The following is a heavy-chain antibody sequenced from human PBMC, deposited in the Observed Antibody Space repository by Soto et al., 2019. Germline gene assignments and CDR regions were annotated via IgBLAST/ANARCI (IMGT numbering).Heavy chain of an antibody. D-gene: IGHD6-13*01. CDR2: IYTSGST. J-gene: IGHJ5*02. CDR1: GGSISSYY. Sequence: QVQLQESGPGLVKPSETLSLTCTVSGGSISSYYWSWIRQPAGKGLEWIGRIYTSGSTNYNPSPKSRVTMSVDTSKNQFSLKLSSVTAADTAVYYCARDVQQLVHNWFDPWGQGTLVTVSS. CDR3: ARDVQQLVHNWFDP. V-gene: IGHV4-4*07.